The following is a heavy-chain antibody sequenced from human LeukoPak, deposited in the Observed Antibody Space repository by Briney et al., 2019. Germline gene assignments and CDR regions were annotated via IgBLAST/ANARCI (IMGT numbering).Heavy chain of an antibody. J-gene: IGHJ4*02. CDR1: GFTFSSYA. V-gene: IGHV3-23*01. D-gene: IGHD1-26*01. Sequence: GGSLRLSCAASGFTFSSYAMSWVRQAPGKGLEWASAISDSAASTYYADSVKGRFTISRDNSKNTLYLQMNSLRAEDTAVYYCAKQSAGVTTGYFDYWGQGTLVTVSS. CDR3: AKQSAGVTTGYFDY. CDR2: ISDSAAST.